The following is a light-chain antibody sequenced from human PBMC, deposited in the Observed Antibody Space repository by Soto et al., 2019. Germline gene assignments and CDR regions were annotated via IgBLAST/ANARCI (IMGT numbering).Light chain of an antibody. CDR1: QSVSSSL. CDR3: QQYDTSPWT. CDR2: GAS. V-gene: IGKV3-20*01. Sequence: EIVLTQSPGTLSLSPGERATLSCRASQSVSSSLLAWYQQKPGQAPRLLIYGASSRATGIPDRFSGSGSGTDFTLTISRLESEDFAVYYCQQYDTSPWTFGQGTKVEIK. J-gene: IGKJ1*01.